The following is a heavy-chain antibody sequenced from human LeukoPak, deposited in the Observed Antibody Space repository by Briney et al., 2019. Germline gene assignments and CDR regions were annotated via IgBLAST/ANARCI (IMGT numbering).Heavy chain of an antibody. D-gene: IGHD3-3*01. CDR2: IIPIFGTA. Sequence: SVKVSCKXSGGTFSSYAISWVRQAPGQGLEWMGGIIPIFGTANCAQKFQGRVTITADESTSTAYMELSSLRSEDTAVYYCARDRNTIFGVVIPFDYWGQGTLVTVSS. CDR3: ARDRNTIFGVVIPFDY. J-gene: IGHJ4*02. V-gene: IGHV1-69*13. CDR1: GGTFSSYA.